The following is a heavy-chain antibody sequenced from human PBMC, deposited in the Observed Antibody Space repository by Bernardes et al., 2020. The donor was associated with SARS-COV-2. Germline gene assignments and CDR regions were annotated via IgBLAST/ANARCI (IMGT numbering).Heavy chain of an antibody. Sequence: GESLKISCEASGYIFDNYWIGWVRQMPGKGLEWMGVIYPVDSDTRYSPSFQGQVTISVDTSISTAYLQWTSLRASDTAMYYCARTINDFWSGYYPYSFDHWGQGALVTVTS. D-gene: IGHD3-3*01. J-gene: IGHJ4*02. CDR1: GYIFDNYW. CDR3: ARTINDFWSGYYPYSFDH. V-gene: IGHV5-51*01. CDR2: IYPVDSDT.